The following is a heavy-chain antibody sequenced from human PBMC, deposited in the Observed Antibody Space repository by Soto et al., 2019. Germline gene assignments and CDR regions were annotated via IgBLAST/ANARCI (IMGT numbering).Heavy chain of an antibody. V-gene: IGHV3-23*01. D-gene: IGHD3-22*01. J-gene: IGHJ5*02. CDR2: ISSSGGST. CDR3: AKLGSYSDSKEP. Sequence: PGGSLRLSCAASGLTFNSYAMSWVRQAPGKGLEWVSDISSSGGSTYYADSVKGRFTISRDKPKNTLYLQMNSLRAEDTALYYCAKLGSYSDSKEPWGQGTLVTVSS. CDR1: GLTFNSYA.